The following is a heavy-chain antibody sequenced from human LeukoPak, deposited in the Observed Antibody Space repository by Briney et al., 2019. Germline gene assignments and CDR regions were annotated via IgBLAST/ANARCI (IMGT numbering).Heavy chain of an antibody. CDR2: IIPNFGTT. Sequence: SVKVSCKASGGTFSSYAISWVRQAPGQGLEWMGRIIPNFGTTNYAQKFQGRVTITADKSTSTAYMELSSLRSEETAGYYCARDRGIAARVVGAFDIWGRGTMDSVSS. CDR1: GGTFSSYA. CDR3: ARDRGIAARVVGAFDI. V-gene: IGHV1-69*06. J-gene: IGHJ3*02. D-gene: IGHD6-6*01.